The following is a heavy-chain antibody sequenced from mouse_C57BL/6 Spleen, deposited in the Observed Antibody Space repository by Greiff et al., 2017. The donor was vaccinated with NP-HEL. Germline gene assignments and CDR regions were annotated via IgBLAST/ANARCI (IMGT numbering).Heavy chain of an antibody. CDR3: AVYYGYDERFAY. CDR2: IYPGDGDT. J-gene: IGHJ3*01. CDR1: GYAFSSSW. V-gene: IGHV1-82*01. D-gene: IGHD2-2*01. Sequence: VQLQQSGPELVKPGASVKISCKASGYAFSSSWMNWVKQRPGKGLEWIGRIYPGDGDTNYNGKFKGKATLTADKSSSTAYMQLSSLTSEDSAVYFCAVYYGYDERFAYWGQGTLVTVSA.